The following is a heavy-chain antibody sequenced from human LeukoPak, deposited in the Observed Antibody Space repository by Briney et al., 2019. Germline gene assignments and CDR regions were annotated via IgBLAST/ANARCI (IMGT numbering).Heavy chain of an antibody. CDR3: ARDFDYYYDSSGYPT. J-gene: IGHJ5*02. Sequence: SETPSLTCTVSGYSISSGYYWGWIRQPPGKGLEWIGSIYHSGSTYYNPSLKSRVTISVDTSKNQFSLKLSSVTAADTAVYYCARDFDYYYDSSGYPTWGQGTLVTVSS. D-gene: IGHD3-22*01. V-gene: IGHV4-38-2*02. CDR1: GYSISSGYY. CDR2: IYHSGST.